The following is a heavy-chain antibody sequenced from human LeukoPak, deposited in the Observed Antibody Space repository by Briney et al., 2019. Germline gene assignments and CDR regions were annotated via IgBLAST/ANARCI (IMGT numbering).Heavy chain of an antibody. Sequence: SLRLSCAASGFTFSSYAMHWVRQAPGKGLEWVAVISYDGSNKYYADSVKGRFTISRDNSKNTLYLQMNSLGAEDTAVYYCARDWRGYFDYWGQGTLVTVSS. CDR2: ISYDGSNK. V-gene: IGHV3-30*04. D-gene: IGHD3-3*01. CDR3: ARDWRGYFDY. CDR1: GFTFSSYA. J-gene: IGHJ4*02.